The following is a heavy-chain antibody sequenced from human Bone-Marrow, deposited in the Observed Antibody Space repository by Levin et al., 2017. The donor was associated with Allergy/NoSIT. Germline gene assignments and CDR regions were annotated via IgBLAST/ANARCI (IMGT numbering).Heavy chain of an antibody. Sequence: LSLTCAASGFTFSSYAMSWVRQAPGKGLEWVSAISGSGGSTYYADSVKGRFTISRDNSKNTLYLQMNSLRAEDTAVYYCAKIPYYDFWSGTNWFDPWGQGTLVTVSS. J-gene: IGHJ5*02. CDR1: GFTFSSYA. CDR2: ISGSGGST. D-gene: IGHD3-3*01. V-gene: IGHV3-23*01. CDR3: AKIPYYDFWSGTNWFDP.